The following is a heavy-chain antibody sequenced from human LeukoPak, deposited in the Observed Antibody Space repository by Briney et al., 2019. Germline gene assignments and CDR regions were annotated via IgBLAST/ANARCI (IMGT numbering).Heavy chain of an antibody. J-gene: IGHJ6*02. Sequence: GGSLRLSCAASGFTFSDYYMSWIRQAPGKGLEWVSYISSSGSTIYYADSVKGRFTISRDNAENSLYLQMNSLRAEDTAVYYCAKSCKGPPYYYYGVDVWGQGTTVTVSS. CDR3: AKSCKGPPYYYYGVDV. V-gene: IGHV3-11*04. D-gene: IGHD2-15*01. CDR1: GFTFSDYY. CDR2: ISSSGSTI.